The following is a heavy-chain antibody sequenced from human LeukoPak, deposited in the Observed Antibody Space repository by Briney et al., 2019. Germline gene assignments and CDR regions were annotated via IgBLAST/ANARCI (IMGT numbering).Heavy chain of an antibody. CDR3: ATAVGDY. D-gene: IGHD2-15*01. V-gene: IGHV4-59*01. Sequence: SGTLSLTCTVPGGSIRRYYRSWIRPPPGKGLEWVGYIYYSGSTNYNPSLKSRVTISVDTSKNQFSLKLSSVTAADTAVYYCATAVGDYWGQGTLVTVSS. J-gene: IGHJ4*02. CDR1: GGSIRRYY. CDR2: IYYSGST.